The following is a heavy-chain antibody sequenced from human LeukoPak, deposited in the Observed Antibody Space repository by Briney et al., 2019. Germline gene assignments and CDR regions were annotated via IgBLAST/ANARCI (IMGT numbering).Heavy chain of an antibody. J-gene: IGHJ5*02. V-gene: IGHV1-8*01. D-gene: IGHD3-10*01. CDR3: ARRREYYGSGNWFDP. CDR1: GYTFTSYD. Sequence: ASVKVSCKASGYTFTSYDINWVRQATGQGLEWMGWMNPNSGNTGYAQKFQGRVAMTRNTSTSTAYMELSSLRSEDTAVYYCARRREYYGSGNWFDPWGQGTLVTVSS. CDR2: MNPNSGNT.